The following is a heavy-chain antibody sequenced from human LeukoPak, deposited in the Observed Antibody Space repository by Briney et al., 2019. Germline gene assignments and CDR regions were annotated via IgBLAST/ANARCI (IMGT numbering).Heavy chain of an antibody. V-gene: IGHV3-23*01. CDR1: GFTFSSYS. CDR2: ISGSGGST. J-gene: IGHJ4*02. CDR3: AKGLELGWDLRYY. D-gene: IGHD1-7*01. Sequence: GGSLRLSCVASGFTFSSYSMNWVRQAPGKGLEWVSAISGSGGSTYYADSVKGRFTISRDNSKNTLYLQMNSLRAEDTAVYYCAKGLELGWDLRYYWGQGTLVTVSS.